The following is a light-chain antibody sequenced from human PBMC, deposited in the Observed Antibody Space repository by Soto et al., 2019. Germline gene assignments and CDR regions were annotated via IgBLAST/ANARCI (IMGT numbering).Light chain of an antibody. V-gene: IGKV3-20*01. CDR1: QSVSSSY. CDR2: GAS. CDR3: QQYGSSPPWT. Sequence: EIVLTQSPGTLSLSPGERATLSCRASQSVSSSYLAWYQQKPGQAPRLLIYGASSRATGIPDRFSGSGSGTDFTLTISRLEPEDFAVYYCQQYGSSPPWTFGQGTQVDSK. J-gene: IGKJ1*01.